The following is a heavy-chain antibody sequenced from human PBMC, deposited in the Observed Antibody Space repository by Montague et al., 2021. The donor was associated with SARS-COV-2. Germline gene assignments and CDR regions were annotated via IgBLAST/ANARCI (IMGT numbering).Heavy chain of an antibody. Sequence: SETLSLTCAVSGGSITGFSWSWVRQPAGKGLEWIGRATTSGTTNXXPSLRSRVTMSVDTSKNQFSLNLNSVTAADTAIYYCARTPTRPLSLDSWGQGTLVTVSS. D-gene: IGHD6-6*01. V-gene: IGHV4-4*07. J-gene: IGHJ4*02. CDR2: ATTSGTT. CDR3: ARTPTRPLSLDS. CDR1: GGSITGFS.